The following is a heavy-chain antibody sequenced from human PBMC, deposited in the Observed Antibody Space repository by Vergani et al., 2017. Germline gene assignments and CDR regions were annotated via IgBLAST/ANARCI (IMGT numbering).Heavy chain of an antibody. CDR2: IYYSGST. CDR3: ARDLEPNYYDSSGPPGSVAFDI. CDR1: GGSISSGGYY. V-gene: IGHV4-31*03. J-gene: IGHJ3*02. Sequence: QVQLQESGPGLVKPSQTLSLTCTVSGGSISSGGYYWSWIRQHPGKGLEWIGYIYYSGSTYYNPSLKSRVTISVDTSKNQFSLKLSSVTAADTAVYYCARDLEPNYYDSSGPPGSVAFDIWGQGTMVTVS. D-gene: IGHD3-22*01.